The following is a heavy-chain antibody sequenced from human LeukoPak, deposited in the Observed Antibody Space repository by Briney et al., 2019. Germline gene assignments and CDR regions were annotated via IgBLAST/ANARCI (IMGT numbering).Heavy chain of an antibody. CDR3: ARSGYSSSWGARNWFDP. CDR1: GGTFTSYG. J-gene: IGHJ5*02. D-gene: IGHD6-13*01. CDR2: ISAYNGNT. Sequence: ASVKVSCKASGGTFTSYGISWVRQAPGQGLEWMGWISAYNGNTNYAQKLQGRVTMTTDTSTSTAYMELRSLRSDDTAVYYCARSGYSSSWGARNWFDPWGQGTLVTVSS. V-gene: IGHV1-18*01.